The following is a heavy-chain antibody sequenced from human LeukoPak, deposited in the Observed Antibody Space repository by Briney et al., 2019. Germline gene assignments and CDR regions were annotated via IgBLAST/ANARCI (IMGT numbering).Heavy chain of an antibody. CDR1: GGSISSYY. V-gene: IGHV4-59*08. Sequence: SETLSLTCTVSGGSISSYYWSWIRQPPGKGLEWIGYIYYSGSTNYNPSLKSRVTISVDTSKNQFSLKLSSVTAADTAVYYCARAYYDILTPLGWFDPWGQGTLVTVSS. CDR3: ARAYYDILTPLGWFDP. CDR2: IYYSGST. J-gene: IGHJ5*02. D-gene: IGHD3-9*01.